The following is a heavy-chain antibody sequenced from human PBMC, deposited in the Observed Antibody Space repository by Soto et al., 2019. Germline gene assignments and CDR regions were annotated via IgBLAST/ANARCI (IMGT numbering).Heavy chain of an antibody. CDR2: ISYDGSNK. D-gene: IGHD6-13*01. J-gene: IGHJ4*02. CDR3: AKDMAFPAMYSSSHMGAIDY. V-gene: IGHV3-30*18. CDR1: GFTFSSYG. Sequence: GGSLRLSCAASGFTFSSYGMHWVRQAPGKGLEWVAVISYDGSNKYYADSVKGRFTISRDNSKNTLYLQMNSLRAEDTAVYYCAKDMAFPAMYSSSHMGAIDYWGQGTLVTVSS.